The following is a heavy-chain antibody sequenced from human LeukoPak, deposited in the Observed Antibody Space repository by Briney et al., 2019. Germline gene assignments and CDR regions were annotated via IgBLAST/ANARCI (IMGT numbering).Heavy chain of an antibody. V-gene: IGHV3-23*01. CDR1: GFAFGSCA. D-gene: IGHD6-19*01. Sequence: GGSLRLSCADSGFAFGSCAMSWVRQAPGKGLEWVSAIRGDGAETYYADSVKGRFTISRDNAENSLYLQMNSLRAEDTAVYYCARESSGKYYFDYWAREPWSPSPQ. CDR2: IRGDGAET. CDR3: ARESSGKYYFDY. J-gene: IGHJ4*02.